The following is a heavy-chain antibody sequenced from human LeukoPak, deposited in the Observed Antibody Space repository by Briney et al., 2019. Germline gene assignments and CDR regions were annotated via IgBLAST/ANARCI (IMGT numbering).Heavy chain of an antibody. CDR2: ISVYNGNT. D-gene: IGHD3-3*01. CDR3: ARGGPALRFLLHLSRDNWFDP. J-gene: IGHJ5*02. CDR1: GYTFTSYG. V-gene: IGHV1-18*01. Sequence: ASVKVSCKASGYTFTSYGISGVRQAPGQGLEGMGWISVYNGNTDYAQKLQGRVTMTTDASTSTAYMELRSLRSDDTAVYYCARGGPALRFLLHLSRDNWFDPWGQGTLVTVSS.